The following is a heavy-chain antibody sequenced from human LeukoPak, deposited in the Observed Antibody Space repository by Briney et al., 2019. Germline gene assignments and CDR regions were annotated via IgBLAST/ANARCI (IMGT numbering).Heavy chain of an antibody. Sequence: SETLSLTCTVSGGSISSSSYYWGWIRQPPGKGLEWIGSIYYSGSTYYNPSLKSRVTISVDTSKSQFSLKLSSVTAADTAVYYCAREVAAAGLNYYYYYMDVWGKGTTVTVSS. CDR1: GGSISSSSYY. V-gene: IGHV4-39*07. J-gene: IGHJ6*03. CDR3: AREVAAAGLNYYYYYMDV. D-gene: IGHD6-13*01. CDR2: IYYSGST.